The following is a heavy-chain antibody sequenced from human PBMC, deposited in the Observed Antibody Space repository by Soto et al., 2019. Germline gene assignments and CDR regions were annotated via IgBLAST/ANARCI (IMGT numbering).Heavy chain of an antibody. V-gene: IGHV3-49*03. CDR2: IRSKAYGGTT. D-gene: IGHD2-8*01. CDR1: GFTFGDYA. CDR3: TRGSGSGYCTNGVCYTQLDY. Sequence: GGSLRLSCTASGFTFGDYAMSWFRQAPGKGLEWVGFIRSKAYGGTTEYAASVKGRFTISRDDSKSIAYLQMNSLKTEDTAVYYCTRGSGSGYCTNGVCYTQLDYWGQGTLVTVSS. J-gene: IGHJ4*02.